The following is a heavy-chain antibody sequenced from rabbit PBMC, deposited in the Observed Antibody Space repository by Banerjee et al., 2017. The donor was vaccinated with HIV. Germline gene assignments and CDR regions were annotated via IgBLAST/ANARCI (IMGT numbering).Heavy chain of an antibody. D-gene: IGHD1-1*01. CDR1: GIDFTSYYY. J-gene: IGHJ4*01. Sequence: QEQLEESGGDLVKPGGTLTLTCKASGIDFTSYYYMCWVRQAPGKGLEWIACINSNTGNTVYASWAKGPFTISKPSSTTVTLQMTSLTAADTATYFCARSSGGYIYGFNLWGPGTLVTVS. V-gene: IGHV1S45*01. CDR2: INSNTGNT. CDR3: ARSSGGYIYGFNL.